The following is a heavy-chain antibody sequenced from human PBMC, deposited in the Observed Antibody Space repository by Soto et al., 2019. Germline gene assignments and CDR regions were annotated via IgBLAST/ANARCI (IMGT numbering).Heavy chain of an antibody. D-gene: IGHD3-10*01. CDR2: INPILSMS. CDR3: ATSYGSGYRAFDS. V-gene: IGHV1-69*02. Sequence: GASVEVSCKASGDTFSLYNINWVRQAPGLGLEWVGRINPILSMSNYAQKFQGRVTMTADKSTNTAYMELRSLRSEDTAMYFCATSYGSGYRAFDSWGQGALVTVSS. J-gene: IGHJ4*02. CDR1: GDTFSLYN.